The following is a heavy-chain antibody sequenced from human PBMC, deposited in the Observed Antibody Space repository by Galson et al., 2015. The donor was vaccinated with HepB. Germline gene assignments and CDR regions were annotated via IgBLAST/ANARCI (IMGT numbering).Heavy chain of an antibody. V-gene: IGHV3-9*01. CDR2: ISWNSGSI. CDR3: AKAADIVVVVAAAFDY. Sequence: SLRLSCAASGFTFDDYAMHWVRQAPGKGLEWVSGISWNSGSIGYADSVKGRFTISRDNAKNSLYLQMNSLRAEDTALYYCAKAADIVVVVAAAFDYWGQGTLVTVSS. J-gene: IGHJ4*02. D-gene: IGHD2-15*01. CDR1: GFTFDDYA.